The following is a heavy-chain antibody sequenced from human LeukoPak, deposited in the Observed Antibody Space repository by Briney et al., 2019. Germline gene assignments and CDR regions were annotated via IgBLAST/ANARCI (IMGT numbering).Heavy chain of an antibody. V-gene: IGHV3-23*01. CDR3: ATTRDDTYFIMIFDH. CDR1: AFTFSTYA. CDR2: ISGGGATT. J-gene: IGHJ4*02. Sequence: PGGSLRLSCAPSAFTFSTYAMNWLRLAPGKGLEWVSVISGGGATTYYPGSVKGRFPISRDNSNNTLFLVMNSLRDENTPVYYCATTRDDTYFIMIFDHWGEGTLVTVSS. D-gene: IGHD3-16*01.